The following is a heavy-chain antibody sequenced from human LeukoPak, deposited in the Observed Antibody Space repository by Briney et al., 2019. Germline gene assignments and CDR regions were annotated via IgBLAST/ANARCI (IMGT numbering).Heavy chain of an antibody. CDR1: GFTFSSYW. CDR2: ISGSGGST. J-gene: IGHJ4*02. V-gene: IGHV3-23*01. CDR3: AKDSPWDSSGYPFDY. D-gene: IGHD3-22*01. Sequence: GGSLRLSCAASGFTFSSYWMSWVRQAPGKGLEWVSAISGSGGSTYYADSVKGRFTISRDNSKNTLYLQMNSLRAEDTAVYYCAKDSPWDSSGYPFDYWGQGTLVTVSS.